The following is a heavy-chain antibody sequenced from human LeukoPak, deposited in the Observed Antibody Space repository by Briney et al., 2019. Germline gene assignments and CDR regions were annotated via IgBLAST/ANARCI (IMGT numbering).Heavy chain of an antibody. V-gene: IGHV1-69-2*01. CDR3: ATGRGYDYGGVIENWFDP. Sequence: ATVKISCKVSGYTFTDYYMHWVQQAPGKGLEWMGLVDPEDGETIYAEKFQGRVTITADTSTDTAYMELSSPRSEDTAVYYCATGRGYDYGGVIENWFDPWGQGTLVTVSS. J-gene: IGHJ5*02. CDR1: GYTFTDYY. D-gene: IGHD4/OR15-4a*01. CDR2: VDPEDGET.